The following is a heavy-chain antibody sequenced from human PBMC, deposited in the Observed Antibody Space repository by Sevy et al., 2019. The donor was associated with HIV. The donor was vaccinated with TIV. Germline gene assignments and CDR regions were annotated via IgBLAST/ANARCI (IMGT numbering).Heavy chain of an antibody. Sequence: GGSLRLSCAASGFTYGTHSMNWVRQAPGKGLEWVSYISGGSRTIYYADPVKGRFTISRDNAKNSLSLQMNSLRVEDTAVYYCARDGRRGYDMDVWGQGTTVTVSS. CDR3: ARDGRRGYDMDV. CDR2: ISGGSRTI. D-gene: IGHD3-10*01. CDR1: GFTYGTHS. V-gene: IGHV3-48*01. J-gene: IGHJ6*02.